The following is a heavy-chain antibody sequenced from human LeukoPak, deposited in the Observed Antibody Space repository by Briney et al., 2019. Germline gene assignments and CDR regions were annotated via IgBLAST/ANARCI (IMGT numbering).Heavy chain of an antibody. CDR2: IYYSGST. Sequence: MSSETLSLSCTVSGGSISTNYWSWIRQPPGKGLEWIGYIYYSGSTNSNPSLKSRVTLPIDTSKNQFSLKLSSVTAADTAVYYCASQMSGTSVSYWGQGTLVTVSS. CDR3: ASQMSGTSVSY. D-gene: IGHD2-2*01. CDR1: GGSISTNY. J-gene: IGHJ4*02. V-gene: IGHV4-59*01.